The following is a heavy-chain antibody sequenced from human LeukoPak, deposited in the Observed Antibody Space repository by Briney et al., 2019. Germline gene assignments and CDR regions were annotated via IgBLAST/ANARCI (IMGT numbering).Heavy chain of an antibody. V-gene: IGHV5-10-1*01. D-gene: IGHD2-2*01. Sequence: GKSLKISCRGSGYSFNNYWINWVRQMPGKGLEWMGTIDPSDSYATYNPSFQGRVTMSADRSIATAYLQWSSLKASDTAMYYCALHVILMPRGWPHPGGLDPWGQGTLVTVSS. CDR2: IDPSDSYA. CDR3: ALHVILMPRGWPHPGGLDP. CDR1: GYSFNNYW. J-gene: IGHJ5*02.